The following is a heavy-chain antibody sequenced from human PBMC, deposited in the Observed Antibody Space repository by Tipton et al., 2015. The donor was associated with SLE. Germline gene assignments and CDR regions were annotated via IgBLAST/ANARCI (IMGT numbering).Heavy chain of an antibody. CDR3: ARQEKGDAFDI. J-gene: IGHJ3*02. CDR1: GYSISSGYY. Sequence: TLSLTCAVSGYSISSGYYWGWIRQPPGKGLEWIVSIYHSGSTYYTPSLKSRVTISVDTSKNQFSLKLSSVTAADTAVYYCARQEKGDAFDIWGQGTMVTVSS. CDR2: IYHSGST. V-gene: IGHV4-38-2*01.